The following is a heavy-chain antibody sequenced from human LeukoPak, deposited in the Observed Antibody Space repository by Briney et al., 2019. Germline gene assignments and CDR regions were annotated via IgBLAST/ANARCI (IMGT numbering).Heavy chain of an antibody. CDR3: ARDTSGTTDAVDY. CDR2: IYYSGST. Sequence: SETLSLTCTVSGGSISSSSYYWGWIRRPPGKGLEWIGSIYYSGSTYYNPSLKSRVTISVDTSKNQFSLKLSSVTAADTAVYYCARDTSGTTDAVDYWGQGTLVTVSS. V-gene: IGHV4-39*07. J-gene: IGHJ4*02. CDR1: GGSISSSSYY. D-gene: IGHD1-7*01.